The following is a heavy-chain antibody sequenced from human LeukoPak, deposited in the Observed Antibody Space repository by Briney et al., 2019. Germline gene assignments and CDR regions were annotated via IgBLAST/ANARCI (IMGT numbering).Heavy chain of an antibody. V-gene: IGHV3-48*03. Sequence: GGSLRLSCAASGFTFSNYEMNWVRQAPGKGLEWISYISGSGTTIYYADSVKGRFTISRDNAKNSLYLQMNSLRAEDTAVYYCARVYYGSGNWFDPWGQGTLVTVSS. CDR3: ARVYYGSGNWFDP. CDR1: GFTFSNYE. CDR2: ISGSGTTI. D-gene: IGHD3-10*01. J-gene: IGHJ5*02.